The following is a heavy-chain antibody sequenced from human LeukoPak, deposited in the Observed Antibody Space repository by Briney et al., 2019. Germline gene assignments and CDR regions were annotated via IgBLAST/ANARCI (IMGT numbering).Heavy chain of an antibody. CDR2: IRYDGSNK. V-gene: IGHV3-30*02. CDR3: AKDINCSGGICYSLHWHGMDV. D-gene: IGHD2-15*01. J-gene: IGHJ6*02. Sequence: PGGSLRLSCAASGFTFSSYGMRWVRQAPGKGLEWVAFIRYDGSNKYYADSVKGRFTISRDNSKNTLYLQMNSLRAEDTAVYYCAKDINCSGGICYSLHWHGMDVWGQGTTVTVSS. CDR1: GFTFSSYG.